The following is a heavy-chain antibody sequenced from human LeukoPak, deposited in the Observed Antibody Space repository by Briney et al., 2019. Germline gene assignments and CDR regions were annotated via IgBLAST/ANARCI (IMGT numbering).Heavy chain of an antibody. CDR3: ARVLGYCSGGSCYYYYGMDV. Sequence: SETLSLTCTVSGGSISSYYWSWIRQPPGKGLEWIGYIYHSGSTYYNPSLKSRVTISVDRSKNQFSLKLSSVTAADTAVYYCARVLGYCSGGSCYYYYGMDVWGQGTTVTVSS. D-gene: IGHD2-15*01. V-gene: IGHV4-59*12. CDR2: IYHSGST. J-gene: IGHJ6*02. CDR1: GGSISSYY.